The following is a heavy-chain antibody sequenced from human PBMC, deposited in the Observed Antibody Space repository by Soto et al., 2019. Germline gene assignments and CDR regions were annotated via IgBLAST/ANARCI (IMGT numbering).Heavy chain of an antibody. J-gene: IGHJ4*02. D-gene: IGHD2-15*01. Sequence: PGGSLRLSCAASGFTFSSYAMSWVRQAPGKGLEWVSAISGSGGSTYYADSVKGRFTISRDNSKNTLYLQMNSLRAEDTAVYYCAKATVVVVVAATDYWGQGTLVTVSS. CDR3: AKATVVVVVAATDY. CDR2: ISGSGGST. CDR1: GFTFSSYA. V-gene: IGHV3-23*01.